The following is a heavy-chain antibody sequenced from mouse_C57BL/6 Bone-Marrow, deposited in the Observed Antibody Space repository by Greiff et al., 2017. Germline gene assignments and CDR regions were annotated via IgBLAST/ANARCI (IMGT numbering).Heavy chain of an antibody. Sequence: VHVKQSGPELVKPGASVKISCKASGYSFTDYNMNWVKQSNGKSLEWIGVLNPNYGTTSYKQKFKGNATLTVDQASSTAYMQLNSLKSEDSAVYYCARGYDYDYAMDYWGQGTSVTVSS. CDR2: LNPNYGTT. CDR1: GYSFTDYN. J-gene: IGHJ4*01. CDR3: ARGYDYDYAMDY. D-gene: IGHD2-4*01. V-gene: IGHV1-39*01.